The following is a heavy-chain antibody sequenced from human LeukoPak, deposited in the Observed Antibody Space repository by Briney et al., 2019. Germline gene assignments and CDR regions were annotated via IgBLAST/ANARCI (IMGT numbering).Heavy chain of an antibody. CDR2: INPNSGGT. CDR3: AKGYCSSTSCLNWFDP. D-gene: IGHD2-2*01. CDR1: GYTFTDYY. J-gene: IGHJ5*02. V-gene: IGHV1-2*02. Sequence: ASVKVSCKASGYTFTDYYMHWVRQAPGQGLEWMGWINPNSGGTNYAQKFQGRVTMTRDTSISTAYMELSRLRSDDTAVYYCAKGYCSSTSCLNWFDPWGQGTLVTVST.